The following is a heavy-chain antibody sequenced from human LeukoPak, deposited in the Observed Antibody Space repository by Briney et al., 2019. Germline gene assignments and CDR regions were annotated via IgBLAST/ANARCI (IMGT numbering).Heavy chain of an antibody. CDR2: FSYSGST. CDR1: GDSISSSSYY. J-gene: IGHJ4*02. V-gene: IGHV4-39*07. Sequence: SETLSLTCTVSGDSISSSSYYWGWIRQPPGKGLEWIGSFSYSGSTYYTPSLKSRVTISVDTSKTQFSLKLSSVTAADTAVYYCARSIAAIDYWGQGTLVTVSS. CDR3: ARSIAAIDY. D-gene: IGHD6-6*01.